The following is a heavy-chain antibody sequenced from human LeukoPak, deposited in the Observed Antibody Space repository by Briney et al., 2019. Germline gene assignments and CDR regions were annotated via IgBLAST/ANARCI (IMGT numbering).Heavy chain of an antibody. J-gene: IGHJ4*02. D-gene: IGHD5-18*01. CDR2: ISAYNGNT. Sequence: ASVKVSCKASGYTFTSYGISWVRQAPGQGLEWMGWISAYNGNTNYAQKLQGRVTMTTDTSTSTAYMELRSLRSDDTAVYYCASFQYSYGWGTSDYWGQGTLVTVSS. CDR3: ASFQYSYGWGTSDY. V-gene: IGHV1-18*01. CDR1: GYTFTSYG.